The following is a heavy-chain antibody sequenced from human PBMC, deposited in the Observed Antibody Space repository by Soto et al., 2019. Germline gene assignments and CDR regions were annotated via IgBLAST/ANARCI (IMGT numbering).Heavy chain of an antibody. D-gene: IGHD3-3*02. J-gene: IGHJ5*02. V-gene: IGHV4-34*01. CDR3: ASPKIAFYNWFDP. CDR1: GGSFSGYY. CDR2: IYYSGST. Sequence: SVTLSLTCAVDGGSFSGYYWSWIRQHPGKGLEWIGYIYYSGSTYYNPSLKSRVTISVDTSKNQFSLKLSSVTAADTAVYYCASPKIAFYNWFDPWGQGTLVTVSS.